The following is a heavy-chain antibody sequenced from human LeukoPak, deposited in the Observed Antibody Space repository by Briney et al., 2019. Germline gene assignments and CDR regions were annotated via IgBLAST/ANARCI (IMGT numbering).Heavy chain of an antibody. V-gene: IGHV1-18*01. D-gene: IGHD3-16*02. Sequence: ASVKVSCKASGYTFTSYGISWVRQAPGQGLEWMGWISAYNGNTNYAQKLQGRVTMTTDTSTSTAYMELRSLRSDDTAVYYCARGNYDYIWGSYRYTGLRYWGQGTLVTVSS. CDR2: ISAYNGNT. CDR1: GYTFTSYG. CDR3: ARGNYDYIWGSYRYTGLRY. J-gene: IGHJ4*02.